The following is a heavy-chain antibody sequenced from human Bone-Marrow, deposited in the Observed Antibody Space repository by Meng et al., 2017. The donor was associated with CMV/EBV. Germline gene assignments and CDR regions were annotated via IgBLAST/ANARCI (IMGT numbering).Heavy chain of an antibody. CDR1: GFTFDDYA. J-gene: IGHJ4*02. V-gene: IGHV3-9*01. D-gene: IGHD2-15*01. Sequence: SLKNSCAASGFTFDDYAMHWVRQAPGKGLEWVSGISWNSGSIGYADSVKGRFTISRDNAKNSLYLQMNSLRAEDTALYYCARVAAPTTLNRGYYFDYWGQGTLVTVSS. CDR2: ISWNSGSI. CDR3: ARVAAPTTLNRGYYFDY.